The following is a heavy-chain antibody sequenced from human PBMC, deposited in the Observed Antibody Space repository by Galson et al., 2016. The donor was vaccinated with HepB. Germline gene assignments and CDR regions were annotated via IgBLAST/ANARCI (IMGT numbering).Heavy chain of an antibody. D-gene: IGHD2-8*01. CDR3: ERDDGYGV. Sequence: SLRLSCAASGFTFSSHSLHWVRQAPGKGLEWVAFISYDGSNQFYADSVKGRLTISRDNSKNTLYLQMNSLRAEDTAVYYCERDDGYGVWGQGTLVTVSS. CDR2: ISYDGSNQ. J-gene: IGHJ4*02. V-gene: IGHV3-30*04. CDR1: GFTFSSHS.